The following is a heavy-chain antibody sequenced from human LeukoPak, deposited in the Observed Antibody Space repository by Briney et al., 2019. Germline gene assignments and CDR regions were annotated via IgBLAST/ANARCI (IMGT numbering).Heavy chain of an antibody. CDR2: INHSGST. CDR1: GGSFSGYY. J-gene: IGHJ4*02. CDR3: ARGNVVVPAVDY. D-gene: IGHD2-2*01. Sequence: SETLSLTCAVYGGSFSGYYWSWIRQPPGKGLEWIGEINHSGSTNYNPSLKSRVTISVDTSKNQFSLKLSPVTAADTAVYYCARGNVVVPAVDYWGQGTLVTVSS. V-gene: IGHV4-34*01.